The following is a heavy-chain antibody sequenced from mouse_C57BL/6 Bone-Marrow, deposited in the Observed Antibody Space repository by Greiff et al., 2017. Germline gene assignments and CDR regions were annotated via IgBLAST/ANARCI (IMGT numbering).Heavy chain of an antibody. J-gene: IGHJ3*01. Sequence: QVQLKQSGAELVRPGTSVKVSCKASGYAFTNYLIEWVKQRPGQGLEWIGVINPGSGGTNYNETFKGKATLTADKSSSTAYMQLSSLTSEDSAVYFCARGSTKVTTRAYWGQGTLVTVSA. V-gene: IGHV1-54*01. CDR1: GYAFTNYL. CDR3: ARGSTKVTTRAY. D-gene: IGHD2-2*01. CDR2: INPGSGGT.